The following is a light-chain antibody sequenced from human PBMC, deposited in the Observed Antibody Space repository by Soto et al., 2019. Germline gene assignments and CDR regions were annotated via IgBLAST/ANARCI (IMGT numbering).Light chain of an antibody. CDR2: EVK. J-gene: IGLJ2*01. CDR1: KFDIGRNY. Sequence: QSALTQPASLSGSPGQTITISCAGTKFDIGRNYVSWYRQHPGEAPKLIIFEVKNRPSGISNRFSGSKSGNTASLTISGLQVEDEGHYFCSSYTSASALAIFGGGTKLTVL. V-gene: IGLV2-14*01. CDR3: SSYTSASALAI.